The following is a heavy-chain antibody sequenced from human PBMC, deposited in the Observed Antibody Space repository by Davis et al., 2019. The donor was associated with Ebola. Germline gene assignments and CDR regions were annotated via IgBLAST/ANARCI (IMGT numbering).Heavy chain of an antibody. CDR3: AGEDDYSNDY. J-gene: IGHJ4*02. CDR1: GFTFSDYY. Sequence: GESLKISCAASGFTFSDYYMSWIRQAPGQGLEWVSFLDNTGKTYYADSVKGRFTISRDNSRNTVYLHMLSLRAEDTAVYYCAGEDDYSNDYWGQGTLVTVSP. D-gene: IGHD4-11*01. CDR2: LDNTGKT. V-gene: IGHV3-53*01.